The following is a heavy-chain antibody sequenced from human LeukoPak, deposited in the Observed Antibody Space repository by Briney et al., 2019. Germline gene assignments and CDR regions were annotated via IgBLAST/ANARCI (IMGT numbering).Heavy chain of an antibody. CDR3: ARVLRSTKGYYYYGMDV. J-gene: IGHJ6*02. D-gene: IGHD1-1*01. Sequence: GGSLRLSCAASGFTFDDYAMHWVRQAPGKGLEWVSGISWNSGSIGYADSVKGRFTISRENAKNSLYLQMNSLRAGDTAVYYCARVLRSTKGYYYYGMDVWGQGTTVTVSS. CDR1: GFTFDDYA. V-gene: IGHV3-9*01. CDR2: ISWNSGSI.